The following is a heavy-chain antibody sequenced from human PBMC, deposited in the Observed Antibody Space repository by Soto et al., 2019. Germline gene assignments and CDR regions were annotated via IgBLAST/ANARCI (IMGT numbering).Heavy chain of an antibody. V-gene: IGHV1-2*02. CDR2: INPNSGGT. D-gene: IGHD2-15*01. CDR3: ARIVEYCSGGSYYSHDPYGMDV. J-gene: IGHJ6*02. Sequence: WMGWINPNSGGTNYAQKFQGRVTMTRDTSISTAYMELSRLRSDDTAVYYCARIVEYCSGGSYYSHDPYGMDVWGQGTTVTVSS.